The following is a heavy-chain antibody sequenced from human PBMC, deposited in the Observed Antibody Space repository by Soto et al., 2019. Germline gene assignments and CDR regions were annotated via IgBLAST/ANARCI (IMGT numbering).Heavy chain of an antibody. CDR3: ARSDCEIQYHPYYYYGMDV. J-gene: IGHJ6*02. CDR2: IYPGDSDT. D-gene: IGHD2-2*01. V-gene: IGHV5-51*01. Sequence: PGESLNISCKGSGYSFTSYWIGWVRQMPGKGLEWMGIIYPGDSDTRYSPSFQGQVTISADKSISTAYLQWSSLKASDTAMYYCARSDCEIQYHPYYYYGMDVWGPGTTVTVSS. CDR1: GYSFTSYW.